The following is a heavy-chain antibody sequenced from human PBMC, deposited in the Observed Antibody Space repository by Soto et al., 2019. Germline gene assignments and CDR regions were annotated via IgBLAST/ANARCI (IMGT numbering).Heavy chain of an antibody. D-gene: IGHD3-16*02. CDR2: IIPIFGTA. Sequence: QVQLVQSGAEVKKPGSSVKVSCKASGGTFSSYAISWVRQAPGQGLEWMGGIIPIFGTANYAQKFQGRVTXTAXEXRSTAYMELSSLRSEDTAVYYCAIVSNYYYYSGMDVWGQGTTVTVSS. V-gene: IGHV1-69*12. J-gene: IGHJ6*02. CDR3: AIVSNYYYYSGMDV. CDR1: GGTFSSYA.